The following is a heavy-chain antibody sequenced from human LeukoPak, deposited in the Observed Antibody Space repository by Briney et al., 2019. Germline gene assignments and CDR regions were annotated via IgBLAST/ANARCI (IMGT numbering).Heavy chain of an antibody. CDR2: INPNSGGT. CDR3: ASGTYYYGSGSYPNWFDP. D-gene: IGHD3-10*01. CDR1: GYTFTGFY. V-gene: IGHV1-2*02. Sequence: ASVKVSCKASGYTFTGFYIHWVRQAPGQGLEWMGWINPNSGGTKYAQRFQGRVTMTRDTSISTAYMELNSLRSEDTAVYYCASGTYYYGSGSYPNWFDPWGQGTLVTVS. J-gene: IGHJ5*02.